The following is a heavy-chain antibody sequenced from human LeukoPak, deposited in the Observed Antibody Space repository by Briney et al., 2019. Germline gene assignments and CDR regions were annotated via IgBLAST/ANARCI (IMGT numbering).Heavy chain of an antibody. D-gene: IGHD2-2*01. CDR1: GYTFTGYY. CDR2: INPNSGGT. CDR3: ARVPRDSTSGHQTDAFDI. J-gene: IGHJ3*02. Sequence: GASVNVSCKPSGYTFTGYYMHWVRQAPGPGLEWMGWINPNSGGTNHAQKFQGRVTMTRDTSNSTAYMELSRLRSDDTAVYYCARVPRDSTSGHQTDAFDIWGQGTMVTVSS. V-gene: IGHV1-2*02.